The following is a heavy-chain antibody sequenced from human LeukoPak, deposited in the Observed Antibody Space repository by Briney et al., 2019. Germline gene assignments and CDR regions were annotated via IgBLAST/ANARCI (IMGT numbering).Heavy chain of an antibody. CDR3: ARLGDGYDGNHDAFDN. Sequence: SETLSFTGTVSGGSISSYYWSWLRQPPGKGLEWIGYIYNSGSTTYNPSLKSRVSISLDTSRNQFSLNLSSVTAADTAMYYCARLGDGYDGNHDAFDNWGQGTMVTVSS. D-gene: IGHD5-24*01. CDR2: IYNSGST. V-gene: IGHV4-4*09. J-gene: IGHJ3*02. CDR1: GGSISSYY.